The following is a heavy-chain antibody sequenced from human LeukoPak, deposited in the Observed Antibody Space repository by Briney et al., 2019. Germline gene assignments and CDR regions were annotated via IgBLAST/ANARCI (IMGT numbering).Heavy chain of an antibody. V-gene: IGHV1-2*02. CDR1: GYTFTGYY. CDR2: INPNSGGT. D-gene: IGHD2-2*01. J-gene: IGHJ4*02. Sequence: ASVKVSCKASGYTFTGYYMHWVRQAPGQGLEWMGWINPNSGGTNYAQKFQGRVTMTRDTSISTAYMELSSLRSEDTAVYYCARPERKCSSTSCYFDYWGQGTLVTVSS. CDR3: ARPERKCSSTSCYFDY.